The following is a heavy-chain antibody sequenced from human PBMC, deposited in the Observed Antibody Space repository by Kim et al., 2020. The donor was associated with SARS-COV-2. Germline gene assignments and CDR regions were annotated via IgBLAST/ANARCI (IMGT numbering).Heavy chain of an antibody. CDR1: GFTFSSYG. Sequence: GSLRLSCAASGFTFSSYGMHWVRQAPGKGLEWVAVIWYDGSKKYYVDSVKGRFTISRDNSKNTLCLQMNSLRSEDTAVYYCTNGGSSSSWAHLYWGQGTLVTDSA. V-gene: IGHV3-33*06. CDR3: TNGGSSSSWAHLY. J-gene: IGHJ4*02. D-gene: IGHD2-2*01. CDR2: IWYDGSKK.